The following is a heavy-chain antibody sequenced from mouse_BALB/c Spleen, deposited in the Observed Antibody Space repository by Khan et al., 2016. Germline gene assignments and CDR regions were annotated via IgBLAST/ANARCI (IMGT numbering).Heavy chain of an antibody. CDR2: ITYSGST. V-gene: IGHV3-2*02. Sequence: EVQLQESGPGLVKPSQSLSLTCTVTGYSITNDYAWNWIRQFPGNKLEWMGYITYSGSTSYNPSLRSRISITRDTSKNQFFLQLSSVTTEDTATYYCASGDYDGTYYGMDYWGQGTSVTVSS. CDR1: GYSITNDYA. CDR3: ASGDYDGTYYGMDY. D-gene: IGHD2-4*01. J-gene: IGHJ4*01.